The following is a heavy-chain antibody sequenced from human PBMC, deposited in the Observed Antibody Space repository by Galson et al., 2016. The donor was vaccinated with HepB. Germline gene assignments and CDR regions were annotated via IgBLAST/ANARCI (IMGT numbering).Heavy chain of an antibody. CDR2: ISWDGLKT. J-gene: IGHJ6*02. D-gene: IGHD3-10*01. CDR3: GKDWGSLWESSGKGMDV. Sequence: SLRLSCAASGFTFDDYTMHWVRQAPGKGLGRVSLISWDGLKTYYADSVKGRFTISRDNRKNSLYLQMDNLRNEDTALYYCGKDWGSLWESSGKGMDVWGQGTTVTVSS. CDR1: GFTFDDYT. V-gene: IGHV3-43*01.